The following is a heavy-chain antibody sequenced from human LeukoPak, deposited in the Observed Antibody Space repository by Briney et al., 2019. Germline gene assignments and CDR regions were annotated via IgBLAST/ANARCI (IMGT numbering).Heavy chain of an antibody. Sequence: SVKVSCKASGGTFSSYAISWVRQAPGQGLEWMGGIIPIFGTANYAQKFQGRVTLTADESTSTAYMELSSLRYEDTAVYYCARGSPDIVVVPAARTYYYYGMDVWGQGTTVTVSS. D-gene: IGHD2-2*01. V-gene: IGHV1-69*13. CDR3: ARGSPDIVVVPAARTYYYYGMDV. CDR2: IIPIFGTA. J-gene: IGHJ6*02. CDR1: GGTFSSYA.